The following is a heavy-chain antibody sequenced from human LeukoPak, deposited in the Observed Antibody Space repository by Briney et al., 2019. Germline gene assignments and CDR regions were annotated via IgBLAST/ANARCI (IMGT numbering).Heavy chain of an antibody. Sequence: GGSLRLSCAASGFTFSSYAMHWVRQAPGKGLEYVSAISSNGGSTYYANSVKGRFTISRDNSKNTLYLQMGSLRAEDMAVYYCARGSSGVPYYYYYMDVWGKGTTVTVSS. D-gene: IGHD3-10*01. CDR1: GFTFSSYA. CDR2: ISSNGGST. CDR3: ARGSSGVPYYYYYMDV. V-gene: IGHV3-64*01. J-gene: IGHJ6*03.